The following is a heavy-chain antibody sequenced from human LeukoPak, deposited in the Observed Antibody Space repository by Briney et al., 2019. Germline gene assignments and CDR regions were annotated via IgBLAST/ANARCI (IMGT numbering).Heavy chain of an antibody. D-gene: IGHD2-15*01. Sequence: ASVKVSCKASGYTFTSYYMHWVRQAPGQGLEWMGIINPNGGSTSYAQKFQGRVTMTRDTSTSTVYMELSSLRSEDTAAYYCARDASPDIVVVVAALGSWFDPWGQGTLVTVSS. CDR3: ARDASPDIVVVVAALGSWFDP. V-gene: IGHV1-46*01. CDR1: GYTFTSYY. J-gene: IGHJ5*02. CDR2: INPNGGST.